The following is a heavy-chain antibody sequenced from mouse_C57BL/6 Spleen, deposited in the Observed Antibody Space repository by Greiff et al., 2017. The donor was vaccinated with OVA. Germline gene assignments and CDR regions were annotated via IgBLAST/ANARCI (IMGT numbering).Heavy chain of an antibody. CDR3: ARGHDGYDWYFDV. Sequence: VQLQQSGAELVRPGTSVKVSCKASGYAFTNYLIEWVKQRPGQGLEWIGVINPGSGGTNYNEKFKGKAALTADKSSSTAYMQLSSLTSEDSAVYVCARGHDGYDWYFDVWGTGTTVTVSS. V-gene: IGHV1-54*01. CDR2: INPGSGGT. D-gene: IGHD2-3*01. J-gene: IGHJ1*03. CDR1: GYAFTNYL.